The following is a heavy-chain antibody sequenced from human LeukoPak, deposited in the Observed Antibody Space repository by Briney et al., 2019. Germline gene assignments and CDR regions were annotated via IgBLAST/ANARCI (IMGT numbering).Heavy chain of an antibody. V-gene: IGHV1-3*04. J-gene: IGHJ3*02. CDR3: ARDLRGHGGAFDI. Sequence: ASVKVSCKASGYTFTSYAMHWVRQAPGQRLEWMGWINTGNGNTKYSQKFQDRVTITRDTSASTAYMELSSLRSEDTAVYYCARDLRGHGGAFDIWGQGTMVTVSS. CDR1: GYTFTSYA. D-gene: IGHD3-10*01. CDR2: INTGNGNT.